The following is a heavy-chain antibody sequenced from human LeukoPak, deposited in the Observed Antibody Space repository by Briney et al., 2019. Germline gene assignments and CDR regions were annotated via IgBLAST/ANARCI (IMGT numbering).Heavy chain of an antibody. CDR3: ARDPLAAAGNAAARGDFDY. Sequence: GASVKVSCKASGGTFSSYAISWVRQAPGQGLEWMGGIIPIFGTANYAQKFQGRVTITADESTSTAYMELSSLRSEDTAVYYCARDPLAAAGNAAARGDFDYWGQGTLVTVSS. CDR2: IIPIFGTA. D-gene: IGHD6-13*01. V-gene: IGHV1-69*13. J-gene: IGHJ4*02. CDR1: GGTFSSYA.